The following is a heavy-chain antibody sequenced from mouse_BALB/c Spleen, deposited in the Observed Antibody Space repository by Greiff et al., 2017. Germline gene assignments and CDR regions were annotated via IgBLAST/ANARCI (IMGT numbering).Heavy chain of an antibody. CDR3: ARGTAYYGNYAFFFDY. CDR2: INPSNGRT. D-gene: IGHD2-10*01. J-gene: IGHJ2*01. V-gene: IGHV1S81*02. Sequence: QVQLKEPGAELVKPGASVKLSCKASGYTFTSYWMHWVKQRPGQGLEWIGEINPSNGRTNYNEKFKSKATLTVDKSSSTAYMQLSSLTSEDSAVYYCARGTAYYGNYAFFFDYWGQGTTLTVSS. CDR1: GYTFTSYW.